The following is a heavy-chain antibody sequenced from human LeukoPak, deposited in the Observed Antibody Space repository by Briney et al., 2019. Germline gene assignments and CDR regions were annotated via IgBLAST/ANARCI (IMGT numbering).Heavy chain of an antibody. CDR2: IYYSGST. D-gene: IGHD1-26*01. Sequence: SETLSLTCIVSGGSISSYYWSWIRQPPGKGLEWIGYIYYSGSTNYKPSLKSRVTISVDMSRNQFSLKLRSVTAADTAVYYCATSSGSYGTHYFDLWGRGALVTVSS. CDR1: GGSISSYY. CDR3: ATSSGSYGTHYFDL. J-gene: IGHJ2*01. V-gene: IGHV4-59*08.